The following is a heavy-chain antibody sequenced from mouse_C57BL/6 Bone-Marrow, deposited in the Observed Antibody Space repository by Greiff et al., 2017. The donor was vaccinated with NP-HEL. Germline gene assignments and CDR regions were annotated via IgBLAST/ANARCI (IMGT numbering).Heavy chain of an antibody. CDR2: ILPGSDST. J-gene: IGHJ4*01. Sequence: QVQLQQSGAELMKPGASVKLSCKASGYTFTGYWIEWVKQRPGHGLEWIGEILPGSDSTNYNEKFKGKATFTADTSSNTVYIQFSSLTTEDSAIYYCVRARISTVVIMDYWGQGTSVTVSS. V-gene: IGHV1-9*01. CDR1: GYTFTGYW. D-gene: IGHD1-1*01. CDR3: VRARISTVVIMDY.